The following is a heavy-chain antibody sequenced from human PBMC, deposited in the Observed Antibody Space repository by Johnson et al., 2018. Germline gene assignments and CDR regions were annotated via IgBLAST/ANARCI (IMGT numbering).Heavy chain of an antibody. V-gene: IGHV3-74*01. D-gene: IGHD6-13*01. CDR3: ARELAAAGTGYYYYGMDV. J-gene: IGHJ6*02. CDR2: INSDGSST. Sequence: VQLQESGGGLVQPGGSXRLSCAASGFTFSSYWMHWVRQAPGKGLVWLSRINSDGSSTSYADSVKGRFTISRDHANNTLYLQMHSLRAEDTAGYYWARELAAAGTGYYYYGMDVWGQGTTVTVSS. CDR1: GFTFSSYW.